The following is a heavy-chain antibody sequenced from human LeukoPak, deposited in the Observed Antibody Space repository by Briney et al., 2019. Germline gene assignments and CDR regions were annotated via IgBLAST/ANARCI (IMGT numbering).Heavy chain of an antibody. Sequence: GGSLRLSCAASGLRFSDYYVSWIRQAPGKGLQWVSYISSGGDIMHYADSVKGRFTSSRDNAKNSGYLEMNSLGAEDTAVYYCAKDGGNYYDSARNHLMRSYMDVWGIGTTVTVSS. CDR2: ISSGGDIM. D-gene: IGHD3-22*01. CDR1: GLRFSDYY. CDR3: AKDGGNYYDSARNHLMRSYMDV. J-gene: IGHJ6*03. V-gene: IGHV3-11*04.